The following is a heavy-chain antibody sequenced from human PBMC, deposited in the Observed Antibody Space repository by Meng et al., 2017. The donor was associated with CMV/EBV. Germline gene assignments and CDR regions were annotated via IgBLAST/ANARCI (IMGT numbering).Heavy chain of an antibody. J-gene: IGHJ6*02. CDR1: GGSIYSSTFY. CDR3: ARDLHDCSSTSCYRYYYYYYGMDV. V-gene: IGHV4-39*07. CDR2: IYFGGNT. Sequence: SETLSLTCTVSGGSIYSSTFYWGWIRQPPGKGLEWIGSIYFGGNTYYNPSLKSRVTISIDTSKNQFSLRLSSVTAADTAVYYCARDLHDCSSTSCYRYYYYYYGMDVWGQGTTVTVSS. D-gene: IGHD2-2*01.